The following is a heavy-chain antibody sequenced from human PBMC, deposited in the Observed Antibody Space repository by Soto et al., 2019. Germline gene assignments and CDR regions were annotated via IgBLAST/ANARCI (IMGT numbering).Heavy chain of an antibody. V-gene: IGHV1-2*02. CDR1: GDTFTGYY. J-gene: IGHJ4*02. CDR3: ARDRSDFWSPYYVHY. Sequence: ASVKVSCKASGDTFTGYYMHWVRQAGGQGREWMGWINPNSGGTNYAQKFQGRVTMTRDTSISTAYMELSRLRSDDTAVYYCARDRSDFWSPYYVHYWEQITRSTLSS. CDR2: INPNSGGT. D-gene: IGHD3-3*01.